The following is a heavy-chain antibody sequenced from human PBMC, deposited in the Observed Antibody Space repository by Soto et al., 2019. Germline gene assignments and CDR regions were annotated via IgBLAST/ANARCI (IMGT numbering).Heavy chain of an antibody. CDR1: GFSLTTSGVC. CDR2: IDWDGDK. CDR3: GRIVVECIIASCYDVFDY. J-gene: IGHJ4*02. Sequence: SGPTLVNPTQTLTLTCTFSGFSLTTSGVCMTWIRQPPGKALEWLARIDWDGDKYYTTSLKTRLTISKDTAKNQVVLTLTNVNAVDTSTYYCGRIVVECIIASCYDVFDYWRQGTPVTVSS. V-gene: IGHV2-70*11. D-gene: IGHD2-15*01.